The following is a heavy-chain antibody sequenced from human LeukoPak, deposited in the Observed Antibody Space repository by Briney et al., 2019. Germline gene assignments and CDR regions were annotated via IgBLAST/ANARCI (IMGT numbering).Heavy chain of an antibody. CDR2: IYYTGST. Sequence: PSETLSLTCTVSGGSIDDYYWSWIRQPPGKGLEWIGYIYYTGSTSYNPSLQSRLTISIDTSKTQFSLRLTSVTAADTAVYFCARGVTQWGQGTLVAVSS. D-gene: IGHD2-21*02. CDR1: GGSIDDYY. J-gene: IGHJ4*02. CDR3: ARGVTQ. V-gene: IGHV4-59*01.